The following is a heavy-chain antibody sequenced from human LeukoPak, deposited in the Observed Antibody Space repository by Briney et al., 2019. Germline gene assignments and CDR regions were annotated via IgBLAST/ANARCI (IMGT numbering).Heavy chain of an antibody. Sequence: PGGSLRLSCTASGFTFGDYAMSWFRQAPGKGLEWVGFIRSTIYGGTTEYAASVKGRFTISRDDSKSIAYLQMNSLKTEDTAVYYCARGHTYAPNQAFDYWGQGTLVTVSS. CDR3: ARGHTYAPNQAFDY. V-gene: IGHV3-49*03. J-gene: IGHJ4*02. CDR2: IRSTIYGGTT. CDR1: GFTFGDYA. D-gene: IGHD4/OR15-4a*01.